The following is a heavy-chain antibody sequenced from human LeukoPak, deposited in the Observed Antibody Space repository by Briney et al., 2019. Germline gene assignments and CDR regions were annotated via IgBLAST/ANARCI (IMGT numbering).Heavy chain of an antibody. D-gene: IGHD3-3*01. Sequence: GASVKVSCKASGGSFSSYAISWVRQAPGQGLEWMGRIIPIFGTANYAQKFQGRVTITTDESTSTAYMELSSLRSEDTAVYYCATRITIFGVVTKFDYWGQGTLVTVSS. J-gene: IGHJ4*02. V-gene: IGHV1-69*05. CDR2: IIPIFGTA. CDR3: ATRITIFGVVTKFDY. CDR1: GGSFSSYA.